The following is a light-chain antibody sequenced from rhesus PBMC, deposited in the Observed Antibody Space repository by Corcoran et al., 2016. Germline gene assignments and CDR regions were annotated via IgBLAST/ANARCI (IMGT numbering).Light chain of an antibody. V-gene: IGKV1S14*01. J-gene: IGKJ1*01. Sequence: DIQMTQSPSSLSASVGDTVTITCRARQDSDNYLAWYQQKPGKAPKPLIFYASNLESGVPSRFSGAGAGTAFTLTIRSLQPEDFATYYCQQHYNYPRTFGQWTKVYI. CDR2: YAS. CDR3: QQHYNYPRT. CDR1: QDSDNY.